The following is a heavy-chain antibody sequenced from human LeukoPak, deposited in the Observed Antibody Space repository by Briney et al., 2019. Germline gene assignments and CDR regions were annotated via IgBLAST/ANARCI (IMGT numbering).Heavy chain of an antibody. V-gene: IGHV4-61*02. CDR3: ARRQEGHDY. Sequence: SETLSLTCTVSGVSIAKTFYYWSWLRQPAGKGLEWIGRIYTTGGTDYNPSLKSRVTISLDTAKSQFSLKMASVSAADTAVYYCARRQEGHDYWGQGTLVTVSS. J-gene: IGHJ4*02. CDR1: GVSIAKTFYY. CDR2: IYTTGGT.